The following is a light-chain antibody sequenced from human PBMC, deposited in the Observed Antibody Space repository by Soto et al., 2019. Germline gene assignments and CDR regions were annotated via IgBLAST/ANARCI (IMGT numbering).Light chain of an antibody. CDR1: SSDVGGYNY. CDR3: SSYTSSSTSVV. V-gene: IGLV2-14*01. J-gene: IGLJ2*01. CDR2: DVS. Sequence: QSALTQPASVSGSPGQSITISCTGTSSDVGGYNYVSWYQQHPGKAPKLMIYDVSNRPSGVSKRFSGSKSGNTASLTISGLQAEDEADYYCSSYTSSSTSVVFGGGTKLTDL.